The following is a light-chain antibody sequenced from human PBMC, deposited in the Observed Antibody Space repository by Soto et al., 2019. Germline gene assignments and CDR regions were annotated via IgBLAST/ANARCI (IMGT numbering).Light chain of an antibody. V-gene: IGLV1-47*01. CDR1: SSNIESNF. CDR3: TVWDDSLRGRL. Sequence: QSALTQPPSASGTPGQWVTISCSGSSSNIESNFVYWYQQFPGTAPRLLIYRNNQRPSGVPDRFSGSKSGTSASLAISALRSEYEADYYCTVWDDSLRGRLFGGGTQLTVL. CDR2: RNN. J-gene: IGLJ2*01.